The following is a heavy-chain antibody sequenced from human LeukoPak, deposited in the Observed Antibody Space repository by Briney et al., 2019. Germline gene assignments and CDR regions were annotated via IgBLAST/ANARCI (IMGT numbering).Heavy chain of an antibody. J-gene: IGHJ5*02. CDR1: GGSISSYY. Sequence: SETLSLTCTVSGGSISSYYWSWIRQPPGKGLEWIGRIYTSGSTNYNPSLKSRVTISVDTSKNQFSLKLSSVTAADTAVYYCARDHTLGYCSSTSCYGGWFDPWGQGTLVTVSS. D-gene: IGHD2-2*01. CDR2: IYTSGST. V-gene: IGHV4-4*08. CDR3: ARDHTLGYCSSTSCYGGWFDP.